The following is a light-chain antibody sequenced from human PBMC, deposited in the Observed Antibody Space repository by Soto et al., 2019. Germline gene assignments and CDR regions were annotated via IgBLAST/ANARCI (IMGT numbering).Light chain of an antibody. CDR3: SSYTCSSTIYV. J-gene: IGLJ1*01. V-gene: IGLV2-14*01. CDR2: DVS. Sequence: QSALTQPASVSGSPGQSITISCTGTSSDVGGYNYVSWYQQHPGKAPKLMIYDVSNRPSGVSNRFSGSKSGNTATLTISGLQADDEADYYCSSYTCSSTIYVFGKGTKLTVL. CDR1: SSDVGGYNY.